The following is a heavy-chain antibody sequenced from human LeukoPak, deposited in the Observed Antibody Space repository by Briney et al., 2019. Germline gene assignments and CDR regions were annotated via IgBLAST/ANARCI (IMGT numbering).Heavy chain of an antibody. CDR2: ISSSSSTI. CDR3: ARSYRLKAAVPYYYYGMDV. V-gene: IGHV3-48*02. CDR1: GFTFSSYE. D-gene: IGHD6-13*01. Sequence: PGGSLRLSCAASGFTFSSYEMNWVRQAPGKGLEWVSYISSSSSTIYYADSVKGRFTISRDNAKNSLYLQMNSLRDEDTAVYYCARSYRLKAAVPYYYYGMDVWGQGTTVTVSS. J-gene: IGHJ6*02.